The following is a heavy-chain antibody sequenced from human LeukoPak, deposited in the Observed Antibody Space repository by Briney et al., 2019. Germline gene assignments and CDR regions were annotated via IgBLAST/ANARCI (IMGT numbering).Heavy chain of an antibody. Sequence: GGSLRLSCAASGFTFSSYGMSWVRQAPGKGLEWVSAISGSGGSTYYADSVKGRFTISRDNSKNTLYLQMNSLRAEDTAVYYCAKDPRFSTRAWDYWGQGTLVTVSS. J-gene: IGHJ4*02. CDR2: ISGSGGST. D-gene: IGHD3-9*01. CDR1: GFTFSSYG. CDR3: AKDPRFSTRAWDY. V-gene: IGHV3-23*01.